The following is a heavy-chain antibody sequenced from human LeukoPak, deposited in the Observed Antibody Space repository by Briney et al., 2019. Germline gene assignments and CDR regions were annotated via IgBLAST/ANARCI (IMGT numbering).Heavy chain of an antibody. CDR2: IYYSGST. CDR1: GGSIRGYY. Sequence: SETLSLTCSVSGGSIRGYYWSWIRQPPGKGLEWIGYIYYSGSTNYNPSLKSRVTISVDMSKSQFSLKLSSVTAADTAVYYCARGIAVAGRSGFDPWGQGTLVTVSS. CDR3: ARGIAVAGRSGFDP. V-gene: IGHV4-59*12. D-gene: IGHD6-19*01. J-gene: IGHJ5*02.